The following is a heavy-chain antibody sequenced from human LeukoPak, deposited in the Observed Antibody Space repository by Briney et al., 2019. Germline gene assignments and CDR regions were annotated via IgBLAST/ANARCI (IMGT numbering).Heavy chain of an antibody. D-gene: IGHD6-19*01. J-gene: IGHJ4*02. V-gene: IGHV3-30*12. Sequence: GGSLRLSCAASAVTFSRYGMPWVRRAPGQGLEWVAGIYDAGSQKYYGDSVKGRFTIPRDNSQKTLNLHMNSLKRDDTAVYFCARVGCTGWYGDFDLWGQGGQVTV. CDR3: ARVGCTGWYGDFDL. CDR2: IYDAGSQK. CDR1: AVTFSRYG.